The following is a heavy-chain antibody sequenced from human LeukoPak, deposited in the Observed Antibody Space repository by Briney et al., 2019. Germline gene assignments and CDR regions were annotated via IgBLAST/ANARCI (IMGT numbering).Heavy chain of an antibody. J-gene: IGHJ4*02. Sequence: VSVKVSCKASGYTFTSYGISWVRQAPGQGLEWMGWISAYNGNTNYAQKLQGRVTMTTDTSTSTAYMELRSLRSDDTAVYYCASDLFRVGATTATNDYWGQGTLVTVSS. D-gene: IGHD1-26*01. V-gene: IGHV1-18*01. CDR2: ISAYNGNT. CDR3: ASDLFRVGATTATNDY. CDR1: GYTFTSYG.